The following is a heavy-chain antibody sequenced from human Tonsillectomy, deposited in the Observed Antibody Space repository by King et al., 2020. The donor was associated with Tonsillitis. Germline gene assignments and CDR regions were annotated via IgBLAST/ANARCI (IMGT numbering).Heavy chain of an antibody. V-gene: IGHV4-59*01. D-gene: IGHD4-23*01. CDR2: ISDSGTT. Sequence: VQLQESGPGLVKPSGTLSLTCTVSGDSISSSYWSWIRQPPGKGLEFIGYISDSGTTNYNPSLKSRLTISVDTSKDQFSLKLSSVTAADTAVYYCARVSYMGILTPPYYYYYMDVWGKGTTVTVSS. J-gene: IGHJ6*03. CDR3: ARVSYMGILTPPYYYYYMDV. CDR1: GDSISSSY.